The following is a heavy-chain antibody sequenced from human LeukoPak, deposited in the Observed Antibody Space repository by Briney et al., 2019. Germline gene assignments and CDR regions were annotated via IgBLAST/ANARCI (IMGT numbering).Heavy chain of an antibody. CDR3: ARELTMVRGVTLLGDAFDI. V-gene: IGHV1-18*04. D-gene: IGHD3-10*01. Sequence: ASVKVSCKASGYTFTSYGISWVRQAPGQGLEWMGWISAYNGHTNYAQKLQGRVTMTTDTSTSTAYMELRSLRSDDTAVYYCARELTMVRGVTLLGDAFDIWGQGTMVTVSS. J-gene: IGHJ3*02. CDR2: ISAYNGHT. CDR1: GYTFTSYG.